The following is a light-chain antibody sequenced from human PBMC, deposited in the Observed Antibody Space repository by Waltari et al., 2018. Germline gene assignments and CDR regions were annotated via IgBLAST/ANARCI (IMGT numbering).Light chain of an antibody. J-gene: IGLJ2*01. CDR1: SSDVGTYNF. V-gene: IGLV2-23*02. Sequence: QSALTQPASVSGSPGQSITISCTGTSSDVGTYNFVSWYQQHPGKAPKLMIYEVIKRPSVVSNRFSGSKSGNTASLTISGLQDEDEADYYCCSYAGTDTVIIFVGGTKVTVL. CDR2: EVI. CDR3: CSYAGTDTVII.